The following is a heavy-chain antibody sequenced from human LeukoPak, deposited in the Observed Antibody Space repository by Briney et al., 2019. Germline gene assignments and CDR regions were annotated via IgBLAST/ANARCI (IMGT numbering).Heavy chain of an antibody. Sequence: ASVKVSCKASGYTFTSYGISWVRQAPGQGLEWMGWISAYNGNTNYAQKLQGRVTMTTDTSTGTAYMELRSLRSDDTAVYYCARARCSGGSCYQDDYWGQGTLVTVSS. CDR3: ARARCSGGSCYQDDY. J-gene: IGHJ4*02. CDR2: ISAYNGNT. CDR1: GYTFTSYG. V-gene: IGHV1-18*01. D-gene: IGHD2-15*01.